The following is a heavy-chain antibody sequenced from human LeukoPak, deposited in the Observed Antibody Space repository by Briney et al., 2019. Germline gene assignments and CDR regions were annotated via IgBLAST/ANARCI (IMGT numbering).Heavy chain of an antibody. Sequence: PSETLSLTCTVSGGSISSYYWSWIRQPPGKGLEWIGYIYYSGSTNYNPSLKSRVTISVDTSKNQFSLKLSSVTAADTAVYYCARLPLGAFGEVLNFDLWGQGTVVTVSS. V-gene: IGHV4-59*01. D-gene: IGHD3-10*01. CDR2: IYYSGST. J-gene: IGHJ4*02. CDR1: GGSISSYY. CDR3: ARLPLGAFGEVLNFDL.